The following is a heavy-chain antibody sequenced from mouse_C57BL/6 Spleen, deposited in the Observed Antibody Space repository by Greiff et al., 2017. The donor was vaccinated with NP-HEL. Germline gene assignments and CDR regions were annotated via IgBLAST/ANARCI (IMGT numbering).Heavy chain of an antibody. J-gene: IGHJ2*01. CDR3: ARDGNYGGDYFDY. CDR1: GYTFTSYW. V-gene: IGHV1-53*01. D-gene: IGHD2-1*01. Sequence: VQLQQSGTELVKPGASVKLSCKASGYTFTSYWMHWVKQRPGPGLEWIGNINPSNGGTNYNEKFKSKATLTVDKSSSTAYMQPSSLTSEDSAVYYCARDGNYGGDYFDYWGQGTTLTVSS. CDR2: INPSNGGT.